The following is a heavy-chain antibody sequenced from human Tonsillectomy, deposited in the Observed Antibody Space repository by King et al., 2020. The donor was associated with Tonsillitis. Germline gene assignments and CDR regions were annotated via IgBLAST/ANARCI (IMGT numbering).Heavy chain of an antibody. V-gene: IGHV3-74*01. J-gene: IGHJ4*02. CDR3: ASTVTAGFFDY. CDR2: INSDGSST. CDR1: GFTFSSYS. Sequence: VQLVESGGDLVQPGGSLRLSCAASGFTFSSYSMHWVRQAPGKGLVWVSRINSDGSSTNYADSVKGRFTISRDNAKNTLYLQMNSLRAEDTAVYYCASTVTAGFFDYWGQGTLVPVSS. D-gene: IGHD4-17*01.